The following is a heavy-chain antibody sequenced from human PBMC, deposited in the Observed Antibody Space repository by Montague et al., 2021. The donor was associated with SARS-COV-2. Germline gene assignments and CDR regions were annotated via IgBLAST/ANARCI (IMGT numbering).Heavy chain of an antibody. J-gene: IGHJ5*02. CDR3: ARALSFSNWFDP. CDR1: GFTVSSNH. D-gene: IGHD2-2*01. V-gene: IGHV3-66*01. CDR2: IYSGGTT. Sequence: SLRLSCAASGFTVSSNHMSWVRQAPGKGLDWVSVIYSGGTTYYADSVKGRFTISRDNSKNTLYLQMNSLRAEDTAVYYCARALSFSNWFDPWGQGTLVTVSS.